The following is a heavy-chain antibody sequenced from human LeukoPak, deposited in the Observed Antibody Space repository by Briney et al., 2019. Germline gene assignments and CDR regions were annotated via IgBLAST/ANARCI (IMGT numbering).Heavy chain of an antibody. CDR1: GFTVSSNF. D-gene: IGHD3-22*01. V-gene: IGHV3-53*01. Sequence: GGSLRLSCAASGFTVSSNFMSWVRQATGKGLEWVSVIYSGGSTYYADSVKGRFTISRDNSKNTLYLQMNSLRAEDTAVYYCARPHYYDSGVVDYWGQGTLVTVSS. CDR3: ARPHYYDSGVVDY. J-gene: IGHJ4*02. CDR2: IYSGGST.